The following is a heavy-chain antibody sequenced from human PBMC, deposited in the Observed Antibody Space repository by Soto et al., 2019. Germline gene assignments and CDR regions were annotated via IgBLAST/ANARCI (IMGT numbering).Heavy chain of an antibody. J-gene: IGHJ4*02. CDR2: IYYSGST. V-gene: IGHV4-59*01. CDR3: ARVGEMTTVDY. Sequence: PSETLSLTCTVSGGSISSYYWSWIRQPPGKGLEWIGYIYYSGSTNYNPSLKSRVTISVDTSKNQFSLKLSSVTAADTAVYYCARVGEMTTVDYWGQGPLVTVSS. CDR1: GGSISSYY. D-gene: IGHD4-17*01.